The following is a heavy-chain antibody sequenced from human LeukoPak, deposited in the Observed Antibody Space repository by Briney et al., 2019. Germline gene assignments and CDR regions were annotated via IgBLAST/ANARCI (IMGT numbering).Heavy chain of an antibody. CDR3: ARRFRYSGYEMAAFDI. V-gene: IGHV5-51*01. CDR1: GYRFSNAW. CDR2: IFPGDSDA. Sequence: GESLKISCKGSGYRFSNAWIGWVRQMPGKGLEWMGYIFPGDSDATYSPSFQGQVTISADRSISTAYLQWSSLKASDTAMYYCARRFRYSGYEMAAFDIWGQGTMVTVSS. J-gene: IGHJ3*02. D-gene: IGHD5-12*01.